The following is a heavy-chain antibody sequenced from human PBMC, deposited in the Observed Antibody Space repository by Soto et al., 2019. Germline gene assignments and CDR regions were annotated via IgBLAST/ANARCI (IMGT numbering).Heavy chain of an antibody. J-gene: IGHJ4*02. CDR2: IWYDGSNK. V-gene: IGHV3-33*01. CDR1: GFTFSSYG. CDR3: ARGGSIVVVPAAMDYFDY. D-gene: IGHD2-2*01. Sequence: PGGSLRLSCAASGFTFSSYGMHWVRQAPGKGLEWVAVIWYDGSNKYYADSVKGRFTISRDNSKNTLYLQMNSLRAEDTAVYYCARGGSIVVVPAAMDYFDYWGQGTLVPVSS.